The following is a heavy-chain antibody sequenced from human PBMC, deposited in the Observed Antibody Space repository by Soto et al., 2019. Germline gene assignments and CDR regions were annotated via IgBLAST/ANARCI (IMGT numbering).Heavy chain of an antibody. Sequence: ASVKVSCKXSGYTFTSYDINWVRQATGQGLEWMGWMNPNSGNTGYAQKFQGRVTMTRNTSISTAYMELSSLRSEDTAVYYCARENYYYYGMDVWGQGTTVTVSS. J-gene: IGHJ6*02. V-gene: IGHV1-8*01. CDR3: ARENYYYYGMDV. CDR1: GYTFTSYD. CDR2: MNPNSGNT.